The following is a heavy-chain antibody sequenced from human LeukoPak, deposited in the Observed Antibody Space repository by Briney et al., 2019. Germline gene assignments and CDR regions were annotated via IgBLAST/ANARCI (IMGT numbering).Heavy chain of an antibody. CDR2: ISTYNANT. V-gene: IGHV1-18*01. J-gene: IGHJ4*02. CDR3: ARGRNDFWSGYPFDY. Sequence: GASLKVSCKASGYTFTSYGMTWVRQAPGQGLEWMGWISTYNANTNYAQTLQGRVTMTTDTSTSTAYMELRGLRSDDTAVYYCARGRNDFWSGYPFDYWGQGTLVTVSS. D-gene: IGHD3-3*01. CDR1: GYTFTSYG.